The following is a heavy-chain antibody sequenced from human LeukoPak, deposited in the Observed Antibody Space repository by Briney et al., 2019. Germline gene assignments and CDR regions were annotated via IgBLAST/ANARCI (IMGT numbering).Heavy chain of an antibody. Sequence: SETLSLTCTVSGGSISSYYWSWIRQPPGKGLEWIGYIYYSGSTNYNPSLKSRVTISVDTSKNQFSLKLSSVTAADTAVHYCARATPDWFDPWGQGTLVTVSS. V-gene: IGHV4-59*01. CDR1: GGSISSYY. J-gene: IGHJ5*02. CDR2: IYYSGST. CDR3: ARATPDWFDP.